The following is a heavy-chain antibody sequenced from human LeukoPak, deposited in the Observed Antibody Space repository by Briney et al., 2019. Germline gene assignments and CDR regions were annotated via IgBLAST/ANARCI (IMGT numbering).Heavy chain of an antibody. Sequence: GGSLRLSCAASGFPFSDYWMSWVRQAPGRGLEWVASIKKDGSERYYVDSVKGRFTISRDNAKKSLYLQMNSLRAEDTAVYYCAREAYHLLPVRLCDRWGQGTLVTVSS. D-gene: IGHD2-2*01. CDR1: GFPFSDYW. CDR2: IKKDGSER. CDR3: AREAYHLLPVRLCDR. J-gene: IGHJ5*02. V-gene: IGHV3-7*01.